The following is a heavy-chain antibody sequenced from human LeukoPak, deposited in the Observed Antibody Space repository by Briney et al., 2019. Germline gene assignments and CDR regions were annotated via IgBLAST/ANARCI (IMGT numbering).Heavy chain of an antibody. CDR3: ARVDYYYYYYMDV. V-gene: IGHV3-48*01. CDR1: GFTFSSYS. CDR2: ISSSSSTI. J-gene: IGHJ6*03. Sequence: PGGSLRLSCAASGFTFSSYSMNWVRQAPGKGLEWVSYISSSSSTIYDADSVKGRFTISRDNARNSLYLQMNSLRAEDTAVYYCARVDYYYYYYMDVWGKGTTVTVSS.